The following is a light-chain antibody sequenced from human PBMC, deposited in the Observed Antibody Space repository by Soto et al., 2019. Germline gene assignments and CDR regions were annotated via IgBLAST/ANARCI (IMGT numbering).Light chain of an antibody. CDR2: DAS. CDR3: QKYNSALRT. V-gene: IGKV1-27*01. J-gene: IGKJ3*01. Sequence: DIQMTQSPSSLSASVGDRVTITCRASQGISNCLAWYQQKPGKVPKLLIYDASTLKSGVPSRFSGSGSGTDFTLTISSLQPEDVATYYCQKYNSALRTFGHGTKVDIK. CDR1: QGISNC.